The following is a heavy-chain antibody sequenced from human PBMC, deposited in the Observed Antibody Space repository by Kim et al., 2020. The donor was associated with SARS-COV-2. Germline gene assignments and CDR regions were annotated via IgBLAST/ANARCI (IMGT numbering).Heavy chain of an antibody. Sequence: SEPLSLTCTVSGGSISSGGYYWSWIRQHPGKGLEWIGYIYYSGSTYYNPSLKSRVTISVDTSKNQFSLKLSSVTAADTAVYYCASGRDYCGGDCYSADYWGQGTLVTVSS. CDR1: GGSISSGGYY. J-gene: IGHJ4*02. CDR3: ASGRDYCGGDCYSADY. V-gene: IGHV4-31*03. CDR2: IYYSGST. D-gene: IGHD2-21*02.